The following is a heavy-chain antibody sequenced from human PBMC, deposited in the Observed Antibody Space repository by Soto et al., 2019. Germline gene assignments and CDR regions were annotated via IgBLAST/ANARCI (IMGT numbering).Heavy chain of an antibody. D-gene: IGHD2-21*02. Sequence: PGVCLRLSLASSECSLICDSMNWFRQTPDDRLECVSFISSDGNKKRYADSVEGRFTMSRDNSKNTIFLQMSSLRPADTGIYYCAKEGVTRFNYYYYYGMDVWGQGNTVTGSS. CDR3: AKEGVTRFNYYYYYGMDV. CDR2: ISSDGNKK. CDR1: ECSLICDS. J-gene: IGHJ6*02. V-gene: IGHV3-30*02.